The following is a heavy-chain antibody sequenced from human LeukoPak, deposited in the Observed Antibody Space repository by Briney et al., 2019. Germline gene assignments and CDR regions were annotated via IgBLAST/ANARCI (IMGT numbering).Heavy chain of an antibody. CDR1: GGSFSGYY. V-gene: IGHV4-34*01. CDR2: INHSGST. CDR3: ARDRITMVRGSSRWFDP. Sequence: SETLSLTCAVYGGSFSGYYWSWIRQPPGKGLEWIGEINHSGSTNYNPSLKSRVTISVDPSKNQFSLKLSSVTAADTAVYYCARDRITMVRGSSRWFDPWGQGTLVTVSS. D-gene: IGHD3-10*01. J-gene: IGHJ5*02.